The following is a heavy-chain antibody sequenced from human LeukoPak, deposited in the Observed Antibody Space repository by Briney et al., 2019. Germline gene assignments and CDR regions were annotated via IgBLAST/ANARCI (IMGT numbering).Heavy chain of an antibody. CDR1: GASISSGSYY. CDR2: VFTRGTI. V-gene: IGHV4-61*09. J-gene: IGHJ4*02. Sequence: PSETLSLTCTVSGASISSGSYYWNWIRQPAGKGLEWLGHVFTRGTINYNASLASRLTISLDTAKNQFPLSLTSVTAADTAMYFCARSSLAVYFDYWGQGTLVTASS. CDR3: ARSSLAVYFDY.